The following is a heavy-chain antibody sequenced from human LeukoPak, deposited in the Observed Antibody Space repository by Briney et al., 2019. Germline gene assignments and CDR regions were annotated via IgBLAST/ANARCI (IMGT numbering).Heavy chain of an antibody. Sequence: RGSLIPSAAASALTCSNCAVTRVRQSPGQGQEWVSSISGSADDTYYADSVKGRFTISRHNSKNTLYLQMNSLRAEDTAVYYCSKGGRSSSCHLCPDYWGQGTLVTVSS. D-gene: IGHD6-13*01. CDR3: SKGGRSSSCHLCPDY. CDR2: ISGSADDT. J-gene: IGHJ4*02. CDR1: ALTCSNCA. V-gene: IGHV3-23*01.